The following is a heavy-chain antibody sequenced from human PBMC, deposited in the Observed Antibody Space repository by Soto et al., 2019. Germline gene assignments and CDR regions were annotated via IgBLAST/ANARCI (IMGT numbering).Heavy chain of an antibody. D-gene: IGHD3-22*01. J-gene: IGHJ6*02. CDR1: GGSFSGYY. V-gene: IGHV4-34*01. CDR3: ARAKATKTNMIVVARNYYVMDV. CDR2: INHSGST. Sequence: SETLSLTCAVYGGSFSGYYWSWIRQPPGRGLEWIGEINHSGSTNYNPSLKSRVTISVDTSKNQFSLKLSSVTDADTAVYYCARAKATKTNMIVVARNYYVMDVWGQGTTVTVS.